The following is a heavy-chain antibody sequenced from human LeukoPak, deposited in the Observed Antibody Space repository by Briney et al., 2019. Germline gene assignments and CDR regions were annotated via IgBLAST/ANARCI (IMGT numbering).Heavy chain of an antibody. CDR3: AGVDYYGSATGPFDI. CDR1: GFTFSDYA. D-gene: IGHD3-10*01. J-gene: IGHJ3*02. CDR2: ISTDGSGT. Sequence: GGSLRLSCAASGFTFSDYAMHWVRQAPGKRLEYVSAISTDGSGTYYADSVKGRFTISRDNSKNTLYLQMGSLRDEDMAVYYCAGVDYYGSATGPFDIWGRGTMVTVSS. V-gene: IGHV3-64*02.